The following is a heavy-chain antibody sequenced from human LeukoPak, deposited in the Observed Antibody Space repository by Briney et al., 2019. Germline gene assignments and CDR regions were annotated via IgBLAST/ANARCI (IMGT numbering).Heavy chain of an antibody. CDR3: AKSDIVVVPAATIDY. V-gene: IGHV3-23*01. Sequence: PAGSLTLSCVISGFTIGTAWMSWVRHAPGKGLEWVSAISGSGGSTYYADSVKGRFTISRDNSKNTLYLQMNSLRAEDTAVYYCAKSDIVVVPAATIDYWGQGTLVTVSS. CDR2: ISGSGGST. D-gene: IGHD2-2*01. CDR1: GFTIGTAW. J-gene: IGHJ4*02.